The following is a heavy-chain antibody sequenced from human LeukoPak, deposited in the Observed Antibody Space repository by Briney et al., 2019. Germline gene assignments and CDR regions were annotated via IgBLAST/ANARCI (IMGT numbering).Heavy chain of an antibody. CDR3: ATSLGPLTEY. V-gene: IGHV3-74*01. D-gene: IGHD7-27*01. CDR2: INSGGSGT. J-gene: IGHJ4*02. CDR1: GFAFSSNW. Sequence: GGSLRLSCAASGFAFSSNWMHWVRQTPGKGLVWVSRINSGGSGTSYADSVEGRFTISRDNAKNTLYLQMNSLKGEDAAVYYCATSLGPLTEYWGQGTLVTVSS.